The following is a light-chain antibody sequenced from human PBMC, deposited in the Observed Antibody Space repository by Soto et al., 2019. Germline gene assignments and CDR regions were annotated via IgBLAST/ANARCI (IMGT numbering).Light chain of an antibody. CDR2: GAS. CDR3: QQYNNWPYT. V-gene: IGKV3-15*01. J-gene: IGKJ2*01. Sequence: EIVMTQSPDTLSVSPGESATLSCRARQSISNNLAWYQQKPGQAPGLLIYGASTRTTGIPARFSGSGSGTEFTLTISSLQSEDFAVYYCQQYNNWPYTFAQGTKLEI. CDR1: QSISNN.